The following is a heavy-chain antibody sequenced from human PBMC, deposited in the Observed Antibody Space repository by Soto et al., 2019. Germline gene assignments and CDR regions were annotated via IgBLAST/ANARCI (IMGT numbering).Heavy chain of an antibody. V-gene: IGHV2-5*01. CDR1: GFSLTSSGVG. CDR2: IYWNDDD. CDR3: AHRPGGSGFRYYFDY. Sequence: GPTLLNPTQTLTRTCSFSGFSLTSSGVGVGWFRQPPGKALEWLGLIYWNDDDRYRASLHSRLTITKDTSKNQVVLTMTNMDPVDTATYYCAHRPGGSGFRYYFDYWGQGTLVTVSS. D-gene: IGHD6-19*01. J-gene: IGHJ4*02.